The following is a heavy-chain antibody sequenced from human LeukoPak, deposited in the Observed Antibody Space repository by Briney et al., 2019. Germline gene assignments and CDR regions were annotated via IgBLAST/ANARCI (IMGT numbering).Heavy chain of an antibody. J-gene: IGHJ6*04. CDR1: GFTFSSYW. CDR2: INNDGTYT. CDR3: AELGITMIGGV. Sequence: PGGSLRLSCAASGFTFSSYWFHWVRQTLGKRLVWVARINNDGTYTTYADSVKGRFTISRDNAKNSLYLQMNSLRAEDTAVYYCAELGITMIGGVWGKGTTVTISS. D-gene: IGHD3-10*02. V-gene: IGHV3-74*03.